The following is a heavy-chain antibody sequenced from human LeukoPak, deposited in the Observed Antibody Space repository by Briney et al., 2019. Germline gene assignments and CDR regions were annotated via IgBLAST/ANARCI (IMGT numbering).Heavy chain of an antibody. CDR2: ITGSGNHT. J-gene: IGHJ4*02. CDR3: AKDLITMIDY. Sequence: GGSLRLSCAAAGFTFSRNAMSWVRQAPGKGLEWVSAITGSGNHTYYAASVKGRFTISRDNSKNTLYLQMNSLEAADTAVYFCAKDLITMIDYWGQGTLVTVSS. D-gene: IGHD3-22*01. CDR1: GFTFSRNA. V-gene: IGHV3-23*01.